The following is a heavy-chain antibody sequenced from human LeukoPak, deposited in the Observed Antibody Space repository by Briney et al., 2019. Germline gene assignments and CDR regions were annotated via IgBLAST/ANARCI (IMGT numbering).Heavy chain of an antibody. D-gene: IGHD5-18*01. J-gene: IGHJ4*02. CDR3: AKSRHTAPDY. CDR1: GFTVSTNY. CDR2: ISGSGRST. V-gene: IGHV3-23*01. Sequence: GGSLRLSCAASGFTVSTNYMSWVRQAPGKGLEWVSAISGSGRSTFYADSVKGRFTISRDTSKSTLYLEINSLRAEDTAVYYCAKSRHTAPDYWGQGTLVTVSS.